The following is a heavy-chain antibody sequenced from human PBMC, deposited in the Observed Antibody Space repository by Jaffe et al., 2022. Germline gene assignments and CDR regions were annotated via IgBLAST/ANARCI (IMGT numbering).Heavy chain of an antibody. J-gene: IGHJ6*03. CDR2: INHSGST. CDR1: GGSFSGYY. D-gene: IGHD2-15*01. V-gene: IGHV4-34*01. Sequence: QVQLQQWGAGLLKPSETLSLTCAVYGGSFSGYYWSWIRQPPGKGLEWIGEINHSGSTNYNPSLKSRVTISVDTSKNQFSLKLSSVTAADTAVYYCARGHSCSGGSCYSNYYYYMDVWGKGTTVTVSS. CDR3: ARGHSCSGGSCYSNYYYYMDV.